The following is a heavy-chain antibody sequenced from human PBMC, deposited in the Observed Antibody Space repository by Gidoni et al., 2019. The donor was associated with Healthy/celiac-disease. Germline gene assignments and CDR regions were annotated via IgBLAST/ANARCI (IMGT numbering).Heavy chain of an antibody. J-gene: IGHJ4*02. Sequence: QVQLVQSGAEVKKPGSSVKVSCKASGGTFSSYAISWVRQAPGQGLEWMGRIIPILGIANYAQKFQGRVTITADKSTSTAYMELSSLRSEDTAVYYCARGAYDYVWGSYRYTFDYWGQGTLVTVSS. CDR3: ARGAYDYVWGSYRYTFDY. V-gene: IGHV1-69*04. CDR2: IIPILGIA. D-gene: IGHD3-16*02. CDR1: GGTFSSYA.